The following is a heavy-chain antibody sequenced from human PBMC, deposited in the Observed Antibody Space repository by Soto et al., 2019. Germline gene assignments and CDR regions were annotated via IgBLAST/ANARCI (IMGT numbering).Heavy chain of an antibody. CDR2: INHREST. CDR1: GGSFSGYY. D-gene: IGHD4-17*01. V-gene: IGHV4-34*01. Sequence: SETLSLTCAVFGGSFSGYYWSWFRQPPGKGLEWIGEINHRESTNYNPSPKSRVTILLDTSKIQFSLKLVSVTAADTAVYYCARVRITVTTHFDYWGQGTLVTVSS. J-gene: IGHJ4*02. CDR3: ARVRITVTTHFDY.